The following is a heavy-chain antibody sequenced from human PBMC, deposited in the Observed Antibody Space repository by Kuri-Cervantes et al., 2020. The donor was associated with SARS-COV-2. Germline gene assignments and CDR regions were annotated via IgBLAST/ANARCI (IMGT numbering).Heavy chain of an antibody. Sequence: ASVKVSCKASGYTFTGYYMHWVRQAPGQGLEWMGWINPNSGGTNYAQKFQGRVTMTTDTSTSTAYMELRSLRSDDTAVYYCARVWWEARITDAFDIWGQGTMVTVSS. D-gene: IGHD1-26*01. CDR2: INPNSGGT. J-gene: IGHJ3*02. CDR3: ARVWWEARITDAFDI. V-gene: IGHV1-2*02. CDR1: GYTFTGYY.